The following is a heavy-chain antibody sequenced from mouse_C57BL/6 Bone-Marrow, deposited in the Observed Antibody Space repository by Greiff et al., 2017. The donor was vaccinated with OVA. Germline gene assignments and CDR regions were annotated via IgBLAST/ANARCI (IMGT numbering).Heavy chain of an antibody. CDR2: IDPEDGET. CDR1: GFNIQDYY. D-gene: IGHD2-3*01. J-gene: IGHJ2*01. Sequence: VHVKQSGAELVKPGASVKLSCTASGFNIQDYYMHWVKQRTEQGLEWIGRIDPEDGETKYDPKFQGKATIPADTSSNTAYLQLSSLTSEDTAVYYCARDGYYVDYWGQGTTLTVSS. V-gene: IGHV14-2*01. CDR3: ARDGYYVDY.